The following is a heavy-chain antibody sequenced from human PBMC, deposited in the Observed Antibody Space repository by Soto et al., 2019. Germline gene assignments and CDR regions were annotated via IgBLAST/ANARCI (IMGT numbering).Heavy chain of an antibody. D-gene: IGHD3-9*01. V-gene: IGHV4-39*01. CDR3: VRAGTGYQLAY. CDR2: IYYSGST. J-gene: IGHJ4*02. Sequence: SETLSLTCTVSGGSISSSSYYWGWIRQPPGKGLEWIGSIYYSGSTYYNPSLKSRVTISVDTSKNQFSLKLSSVTAADTALYYCVRAGTGYQLAYWGQGTLVTVSS. CDR1: GGSISSSSYY.